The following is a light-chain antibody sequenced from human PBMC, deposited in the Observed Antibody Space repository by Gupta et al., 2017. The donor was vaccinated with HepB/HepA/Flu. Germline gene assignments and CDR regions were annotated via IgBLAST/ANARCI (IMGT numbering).Light chain of an antibody. Sequence: DIQMTQSPSSLSAAVGDRVTITCRASQNINNYLNWYHQKPGEVPKLLIYAASRLQSGVPSRFSGSGSGTDFTLTITERQPEDFGSFFCLQTAVTPRTFGQGTKVEVK. J-gene: IGKJ1*01. CDR3: LQTAVTPRT. CDR1: QNINNY. CDR2: AAS. V-gene: IGKV1-39*01.